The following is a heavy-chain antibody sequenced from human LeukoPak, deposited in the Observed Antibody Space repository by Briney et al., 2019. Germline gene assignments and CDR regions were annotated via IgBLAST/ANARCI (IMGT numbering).Heavy chain of an antibody. J-gene: IGHJ4*02. CDR1: GFSFSRYG. Sequence: GGSLRLSCVASGFSFSRYGMHWVRQAPGKGLEWVTFIQYDGRQKYYADSVRGRFTVSRDNAESTLFLQMNSLRAEDAAVYYCAKLTEWGNFDYWGQGTLVTVSS. CDR3: AKLTEWGNFDY. D-gene: IGHD1-26*01. V-gene: IGHV3-30*02. CDR2: IQYDGRQK.